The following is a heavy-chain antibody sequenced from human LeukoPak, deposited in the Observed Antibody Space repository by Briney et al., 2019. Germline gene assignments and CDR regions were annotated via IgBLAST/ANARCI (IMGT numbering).Heavy chain of an antibody. CDR3: AKVLPSIAVAGLLDY. V-gene: IGHV3-23*01. D-gene: IGHD6-19*01. CDR2: ISGSGGST. Sequence: PGGSLRLSCAASGFTFSNYAMSWVRQAPGKGLEWVSAISGSGGSTYYADSVKGRFTISSDNSKNTLYLQMNSLRAEDTAVYYCAKVLPSIAVAGLLDYWGQGTLVTVSS. CDR1: GFTFSNYA. J-gene: IGHJ4*02.